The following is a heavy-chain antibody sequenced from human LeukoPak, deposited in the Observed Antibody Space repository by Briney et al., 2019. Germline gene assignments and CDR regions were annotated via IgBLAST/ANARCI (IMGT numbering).Heavy chain of an antibody. CDR3: ARGRGWYLDFDY. Sequence: ASVKVSCKASGGTFSSYAISWVRQAPGQGLEWMGGIIPIFGTANYAHKFQGRVTITTDESTTTAYMELSSLRSEDTAVYYCARGRGWYLDFDYWGQGTLVTVSS. V-gene: IGHV1-69*05. CDR2: IIPIFGTA. CDR1: GGTFSSYA. D-gene: IGHD6-19*01. J-gene: IGHJ4*02.